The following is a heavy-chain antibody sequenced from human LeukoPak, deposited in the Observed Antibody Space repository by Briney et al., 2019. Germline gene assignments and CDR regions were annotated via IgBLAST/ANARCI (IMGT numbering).Heavy chain of an antibody. Sequence: ASVEVSCKASGYTFTGYYMHWVRQAPGQGLEWMGWINPNSGGTNYAQKFQGRVTMTRDTSISTAYMELSRLRSDDTAVYYCARGSGITGTLDDYWGQGTLVTVSS. V-gene: IGHV1-2*02. CDR2: INPNSGGT. CDR1: GYTFTGYY. CDR3: ARGSGITGTLDDY. J-gene: IGHJ4*02. D-gene: IGHD1-7*01.